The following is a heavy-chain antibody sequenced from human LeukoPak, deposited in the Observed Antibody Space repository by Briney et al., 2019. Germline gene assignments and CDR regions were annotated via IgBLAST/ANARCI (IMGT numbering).Heavy chain of an antibody. J-gene: IGHJ4*02. CDR3: AREFAGSTWYMDY. CDR2: ISFDGNSE. CDR1: GFTFSSYT. V-gene: IGHV3-30-3*01. Sequence: GRSLRLSCAASGFTFSSYTMHWVRQAPGKGLEWVAVISFDGNSEYHADSVKGRFTISRDNSKNTLYLQMDSLRAEDTAVYSCAREFAGSTWYMDYWGQGTLVAVSS. D-gene: IGHD6-13*01.